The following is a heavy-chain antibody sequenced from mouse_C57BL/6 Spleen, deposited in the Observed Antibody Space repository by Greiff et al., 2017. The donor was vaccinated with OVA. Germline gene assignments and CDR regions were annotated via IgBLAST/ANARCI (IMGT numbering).Heavy chain of an antibody. CDR3: ARKDQFITTVVGGYWYFDV. CDR2: ILPGSGST. D-gene: IGHD1-1*01. CDR1: GYTFTGYW. J-gene: IGHJ1*03. Sequence: QVQLQQSGAELMKPGASVKLSCKATGYTFTGYWIEWVKQRPGHGLEWIGAILPGSGSTNYNEKFKGKATFTAGTSSNTAYMQLSSLTTEDSAIYYCARKDQFITTVVGGYWYFDVWGTGTTVTVSS. V-gene: IGHV1-9*01.